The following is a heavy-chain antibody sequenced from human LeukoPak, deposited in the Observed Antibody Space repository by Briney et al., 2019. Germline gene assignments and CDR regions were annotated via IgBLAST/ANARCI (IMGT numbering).Heavy chain of an antibody. CDR3: ASGEWELPGDY. V-gene: IGHV4-38-2*02. CDR1: GYSISSGYQ. CDR2: IHHSGAT. J-gene: IGHJ4*02. D-gene: IGHD1-26*01. Sequence: PSETLSLTCTVSGYSISSGYQWAWIRQPPGKGLEWIASIHHSGATYYNPSLKSRVTISVDRSKNQFSLKLSSVTAADTAVYYCASGEWELPGDYWGQGTLVTVSS.